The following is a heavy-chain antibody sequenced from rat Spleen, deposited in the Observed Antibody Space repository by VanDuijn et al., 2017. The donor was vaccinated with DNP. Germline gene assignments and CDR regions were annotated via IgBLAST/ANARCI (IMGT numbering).Heavy chain of an antibody. J-gene: IGHJ1*01. Sequence: EVQLQESGPGLVKPSQSLSLTCSVTGYSITSNYWGWVRKFPGNKMEWVGHITYSGDTSYNPSLRSRIPITRDTSKNQFFLHLNSVTTEDTATYYCARQNIVRDWFFDFWGPGTMVTVSS. CDR3: ARQNIVRDWFFDF. CDR2: ITYSGDT. D-gene: IGHD4-3*01. CDR1: GYSITSNY. V-gene: IGHV3-1*01.